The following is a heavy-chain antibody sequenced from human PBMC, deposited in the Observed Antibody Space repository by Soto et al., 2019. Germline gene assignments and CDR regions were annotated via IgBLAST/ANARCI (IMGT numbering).Heavy chain of an antibody. J-gene: IGHJ6*02. V-gene: IGHV4-59*01. CDR3: ARDLWGYCGTDCYPLDV. CDR1: GGSISSYY. Sequence: SETLSLTCTVSGGSISSYYWSWIRQPPGKGLEWIGYMYNTGSTIYNPSLKSRVTISVDTSKNPFSLKLNSVTAADTAVYYCARDLWGYCGTDCYPLDVWGQGTTVTVS. D-gene: IGHD2-21*02. CDR2: MYNTGST.